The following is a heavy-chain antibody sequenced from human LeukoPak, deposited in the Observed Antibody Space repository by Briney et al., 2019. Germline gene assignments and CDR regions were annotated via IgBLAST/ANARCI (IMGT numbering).Heavy chain of an antibody. Sequence: SETLPLTCTVSGYSISSGFYWGWIRQPPGKGLEWIGSIHHSGSTYYKSSLKSRVTISVDTSKNQFSLKLSSVTAADTAVYYCARVPTVTFFDYWGQGTLVTVSS. CDR1: GYSISSGFY. J-gene: IGHJ4*02. D-gene: IGHD4-17*01. CDR2: IHHSGST. CDR3: ARVPTVTFFDY. V-gene: IGHV4-38-2*02.